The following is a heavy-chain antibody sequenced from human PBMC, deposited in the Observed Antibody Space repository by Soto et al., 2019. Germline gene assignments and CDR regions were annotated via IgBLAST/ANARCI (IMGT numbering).Heavy chain of an antibody. CDR2: IYYNGNT. CDR1: GVSLSSSSYY. V-gene: IGHV4-39*07. CDR3: ARLGGSYAVPHFDY. Sequence: SETLSLTCIVSGVSLSSSSYYWAWIRQPPGKGLEWIGTIYYNGNTYYNPSLKSRVTLSVDTSKNQFSLKLSSVTAADTAVYYCARLGGSYAVPHFDYWGQGTLVTVSS. D-gene: IGHD1-26*01. J-gene: IGHJ4*02.